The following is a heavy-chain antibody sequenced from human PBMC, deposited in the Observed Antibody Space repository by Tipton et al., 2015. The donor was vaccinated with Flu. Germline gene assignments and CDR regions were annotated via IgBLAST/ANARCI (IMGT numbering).Heavy chain of an antibody. CDR3: ASSGSYWMMFDY. V-gene: IGHV3-53*01. Sequence: AVSGFSVSSNYMSWVRQAPGKGPEWVSVIYSGGSTYYADSVKGRFTISRDNSKNTLYLQMNSLRAEDTAVYYCASSGSYWMMFDYWGQGTLVTVSS. J-gene: IGHJ4*02. CDR1: GFSVSSNY. CDR2: IYSGGST. D-gene: IGHD3-10*01.